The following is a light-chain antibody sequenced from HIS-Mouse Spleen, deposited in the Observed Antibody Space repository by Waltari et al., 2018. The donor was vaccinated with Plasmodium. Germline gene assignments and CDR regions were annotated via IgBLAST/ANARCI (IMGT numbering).Light chain of an antibody. Sequence: QSALTQPASVSGSPGPSITISCTGTSSDVGSYNLVSWYQQNPGKAPKLMIYEGSKRHSGVSNRFSGSKSGNTASLTISGLHAEDEADYDCCSYAGSSTFVFGGGTKLTVL. CDR3: CSYAGSSTFV. CDR1: SSDVGSYNL. J-gene: IGLJ3*02. V-gene: IGLV2-23*03. CDR2: EGS.